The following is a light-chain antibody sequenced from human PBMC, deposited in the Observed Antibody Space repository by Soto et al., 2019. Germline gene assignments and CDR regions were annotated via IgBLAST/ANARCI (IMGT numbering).Light chain of an antibody. CDR1: QGINDW. V-gene: IGKV1-5*03. Sequence: DIQMTQSPSTLSASEGDRVTITCRASQGINDWLAWYQQKPGKAPKLLISKASNLNSGVPSRFSGTGSGTEFTLTISSLQPDDFASYYCQQYDSYPFTFGGGTNVEI. CDR3: QQYDSYPFT. CDR2: KAS. J-gene: IGKJ4*01.